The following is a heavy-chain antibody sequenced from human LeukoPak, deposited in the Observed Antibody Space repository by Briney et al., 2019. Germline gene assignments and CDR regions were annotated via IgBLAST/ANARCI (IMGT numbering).Heavy chain of an antibody. CDR1: GGSISSSSYY. D-gene: IGHD3-16*01. J-gene: IGHJ4*02. Sequence: SETLSLTCTVSGGSISSSSYYWGWVRQPPGKGLEWIGSIYYSGSTYYNPSLKSRVTISVDTSKNQFSLKLSSVTPEDTAVYYCARDLHGSRGEFDYWGQGTLVTVSS. V-gene: IGHV4-39*02. CDR3: ARDLHGSRGEFDY. CDR2: IYYSGST.